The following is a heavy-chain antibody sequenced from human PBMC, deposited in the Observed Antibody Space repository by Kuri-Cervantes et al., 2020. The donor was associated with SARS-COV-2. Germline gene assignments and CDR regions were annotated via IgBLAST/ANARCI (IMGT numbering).Heavy chain of an antibody. CDR2: ISSAGSTT. J-gene: IGHJ5*02. V-gene: IGHV3-74*01. D-gene: IGHD3-9*01. Sequence: GESLKISCAASGLSFSSSWMHWVRQPPGKGLVWVSRISSAGSTTNYADSEKGRFTISRDNARNMLYLQMNSLRAEDTALNYCLLSPTGYGRFAPWGQGTLVTVSS. CDR3: LLSPTGYGRFAP. CDR1: GLSFSSSW.